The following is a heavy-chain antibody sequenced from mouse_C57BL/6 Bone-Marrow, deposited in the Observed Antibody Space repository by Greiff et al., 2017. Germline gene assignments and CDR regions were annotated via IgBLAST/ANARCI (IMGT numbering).Heavy chain of an antibody. CDR1: GYTFTSYW. V-gene: IGHV1-64*01. CDR2: IHPNSGST. Sequence: QVQLQQPGAELVKPGASVKLSCKASGYTFTSYWMHWVKQRPGQGLEWIGMIHPNSGSTNYNEKFKSKATLTVDKSPSTAYMQLSSLTSEDSAVYYCARSPFITTVVGGFDYWGQGTTLTVSS. J-gene: IGHJ2*01. D-gene: IGHD1-1*01. CDR3: ARSPFITTVVGGFDY.